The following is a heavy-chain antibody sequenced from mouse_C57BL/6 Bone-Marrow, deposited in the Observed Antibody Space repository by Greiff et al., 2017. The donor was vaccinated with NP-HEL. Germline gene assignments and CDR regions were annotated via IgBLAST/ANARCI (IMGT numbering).Heavy chain of an antibody. CDR1: GFTFSDYY. CDR2: ISNGGGST. CDR3: AREGYYYGSSYWFAY. Sequence: EVNVVESGGGLVQPGGSLKLSCAASGFTFSDYYMYWVRQTPEKRLEWVAYISNGGGSTYYPDTVKGRSTISRDNAKNTLYLQMSRLKSEDTAMYYCAREGYYYGSSYWFAYWGQGTLVTVSA. J-gene: IGHJ3*01. V-gene: IGHV5-12*01. D-gene: IGHD1-1*01.